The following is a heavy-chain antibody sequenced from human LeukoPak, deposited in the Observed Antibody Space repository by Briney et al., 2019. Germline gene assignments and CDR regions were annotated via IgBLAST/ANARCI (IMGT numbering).Heavy chain of an antibody. CDR2: INPSGGST. V-gene: IGHV1-46*01. CDR1: GYTFTSYY. CDR3: ASSYVTPGGFDY. D-gene: IGHD3-16*01. Sequence: GASVKVSCKASGYTFTSYYMHWVRQAPGQGLEWMGIINPSGGSTSYAQKFQGRVTMTRDTSTSTVYMELSSLRSEDTAVYYCASSYVTPGGFDYWGQGTLVTLYS. J-gene: IGHJ4*02.